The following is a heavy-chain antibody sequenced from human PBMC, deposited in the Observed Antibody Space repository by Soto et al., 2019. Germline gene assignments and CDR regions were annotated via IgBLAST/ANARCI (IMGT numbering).Heavy chain of an antibody. V-gene: IGHV5-51*01. D-gene: IGHD6-13*01. Sequence: WVRQMPGKGLEWMGIIYPGDSDTRYSPSFQGQVTISADRSISTAYLQWSSLKASDTAMYYCASSSTDAFDIWGQGTMVTVSS. CDR3: ASSSTDAFDI. CDR2: IYPGDSDT. J-gene: IGHJ3*02.